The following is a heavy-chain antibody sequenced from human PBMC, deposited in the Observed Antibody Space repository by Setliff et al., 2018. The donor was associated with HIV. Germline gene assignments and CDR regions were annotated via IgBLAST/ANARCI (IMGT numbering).Heavy chain of an antibody. CDR1: GGSISNTTDY. CDR2: VHYSGRTAY. CDR3: ARGYSSSWYDS. J-gene: IGHJ5*01. Sequence: SETLSLTCSVSGGSISNTTDYWGWIRQPPGKRLEWIGSVHYSGRTAYSFTPSLESRVTISADTSNNQFSLSLSSVTAADTAVYYCARGYSSSWYDSWGQGTLVTVSS. D-gene: IGHD6-13*01. V-gene: IGHV4-39*01.